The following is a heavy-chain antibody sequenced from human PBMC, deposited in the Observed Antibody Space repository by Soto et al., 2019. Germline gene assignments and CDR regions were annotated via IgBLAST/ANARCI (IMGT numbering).Heavy chain of an antibody. D-gene: IGHD3-10*01. J-gene: IGHJ5*02. Sequence: QVQLVESGGGVVQPGRSLRLSCEVSGFKISLYGLHWVRQAPGKGLEWVASVSYDGNNKYYADSVRGRFTISSDDSQNTLYLQMNSLRPEDTALYYCAKDHYGEFPGYAESWGQGTLVTVSS. CDR1: GFKISLYG. CDR3: AKDHYGEFPGYAES. CDR2: VSYDGNNK. V-gene: IGHV3-30*18.